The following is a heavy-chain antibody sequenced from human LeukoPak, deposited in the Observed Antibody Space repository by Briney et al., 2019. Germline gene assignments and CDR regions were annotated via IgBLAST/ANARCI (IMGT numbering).Heavy chain of an antibody. V-gene: IGHV4-59*01. Sequence: TSETLSLTCTVSGGSISSYYWSWIRQPPGKGLEWIGYIYYSGSTNYNPSLKSRVTISVDTSKNQFSLKLSSVTAADTAVYYCARGNALPFDYWGQGTLVTVSS. J-gene: IGHJ4*02. CDR3: ARGNALPFDY. CDR2: IYYSGST. CDR1: GGSISSYY.